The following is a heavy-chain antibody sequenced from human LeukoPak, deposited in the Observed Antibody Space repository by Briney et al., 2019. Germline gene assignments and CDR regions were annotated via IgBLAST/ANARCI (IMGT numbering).Heavy chain of an antibody. Sequence: SSVNVSCKASGGTFSSYAISWVRQAPGQGLEWMGGIIPIFGTANYAQKFQGRVTITADESTSTAYMELSSLRSEYTAVYYCARGDYGGNSGVYFDYWGQGTLVTVSS. CDR3: ARGDYGGNSGVYFDY. D-gene: IGHD4-23*01. CDR2: IIPIFGTA. V-gene: IGHV1-69*13. CDR1: GGTFSSYA. J-gene: IGHJ4*02.